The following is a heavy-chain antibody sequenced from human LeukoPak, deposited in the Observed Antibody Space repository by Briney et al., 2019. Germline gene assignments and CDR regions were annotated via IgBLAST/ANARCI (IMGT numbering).Heavy chain of an antibody. CDR3: AKHMRATNTYSFFGLDV. V-gene: IGHV3-9*01. CDR1: AFTFKDYG. D-gene: IGHD1-26*01. CDR2: INWNGGGT. Sequence: PGRSLRLSCAATAFTFKDYGMHWVRQPPGKGLEWVSSINWNGGGTDYADSVKGRFTISRDNAKNYLYLQLSSLGPEDTALYYGAKHMRATNTYSFFGLDVWGQGTTVTVSS. J-gene: IGHJ6*02.